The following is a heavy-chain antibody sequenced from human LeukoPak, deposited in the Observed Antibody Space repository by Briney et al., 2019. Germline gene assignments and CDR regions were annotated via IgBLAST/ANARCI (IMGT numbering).Heavy chain of an antibody. J-gene: IGHJ4*02. Sequence: PGRSLRLSCAASGFSFSDYAVHWVRQPPGKGLEWGSIISYDGSNKLYADSVKGRFTISRDNSKKTLYLQVNSLRAEDTAVYYCARDLRWLQCFDYWGQGTLVTVYS. V-gene: IGHV3-30-3*01. CDR2: ISYDGSNK. D-gene: IGHD5-24*01. CDR3: ARDLRWLQCFDY. CDR1: GFSFSDYA.